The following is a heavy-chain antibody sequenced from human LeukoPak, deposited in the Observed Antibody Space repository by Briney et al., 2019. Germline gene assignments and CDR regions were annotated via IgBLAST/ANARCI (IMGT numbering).Heavy chain of an antibody. CDR2: IIPIFGTA. D-gene: IGHD6-19*01. CDR1: GGTFSSYA. V-gene: IGHV1-69*05. J-gene: IGHJ4*02. CDR3: ARDGIAVAGPSVYFDY. Sequence: SVKVSCKASGGTFSSYAISWVRQAPGQGLEWMGRIIPIFGTANYAQKFQGRVTITTDESTSTAYMELSRLRSEDTAVYYCARDGIAVAGPSVYFDYWGQGTLVTVSS.